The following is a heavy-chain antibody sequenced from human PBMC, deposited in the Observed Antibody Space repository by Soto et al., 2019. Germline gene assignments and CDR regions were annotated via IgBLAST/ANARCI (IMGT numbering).Heavy chain of an antibody. CDR3: ARPHGGSSVWDNWFDP. J-gene: IGHJ5*02. Sequence: QVQLQESGPGLVKPSETLSLTCTVSGGYISSYYWSWIRQPPGKGLEWIGYIHYSGSTNYNPSLKSRVTVSVDTSKYQFSLKLSSVTAADTAVYYCARPHGGSSVWDNWFDPWGQGTLVTVSS. V-gene: IGHV4-59*01. CDR1: GGYISSYY. CDR2: IHYSGST. D-gene: IGHD6-25*01.